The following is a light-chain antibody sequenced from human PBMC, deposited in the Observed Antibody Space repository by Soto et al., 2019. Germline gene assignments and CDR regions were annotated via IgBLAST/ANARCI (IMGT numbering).Light chain of an antibody. CDR3: QQYGSSPYT. J-gene: IGKJ2*01. V-gene: IGKV3-20*01. CDR1: QRVSSSY. CDR2: GAS. Sequence: EIVLTQSPGTLSLSPGERATLSCRASQRVSSSYVAWYQQKPGQAPRLLIYGASRRATGIPDRFSGSGSGTDFTLTISRREPEDLAVYYCQQYGSSPYTFGQGTKLEIK.